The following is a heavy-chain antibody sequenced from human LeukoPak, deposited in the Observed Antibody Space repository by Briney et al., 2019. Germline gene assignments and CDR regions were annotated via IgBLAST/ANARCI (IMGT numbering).Heavy chain of an antibody. CDR1: GYTFTSYD. J-gene: IGHJ4*02. Sequence: GASVKVSCKASGYTFTSYDINWVRQATGQGLEWMGWMNPKSGNTNYAQKLQGRVTMTTDTSTSTAYMELRSLRSDDTAVYYCARAAYGDPFDYWGQGTLVTVSS. D-gene: IGHD4-17*01. CDR2: MNPKSGNT. V-gene: IGHV1-18*01. CDR3: ARAAYGDPFDY.